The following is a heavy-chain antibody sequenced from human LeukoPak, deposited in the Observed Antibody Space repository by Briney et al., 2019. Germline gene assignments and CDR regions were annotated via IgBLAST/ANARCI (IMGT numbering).Heavy chain of an antibody. CDR1: GSTFSSYE. J-gene: IGHJ4*02. Sequence: GGSLRLSCAASGSTFSSYEMNWVRQAPGKGLEWVSYISSSGSTIYYADSVKGRFTISRDNAKNSLYLQMNSLRAEDTAVYYCARGGIAAAVDYWGQGTLVTVSS. CDR3: ARGGIAAAVDY. V-gene: IGHV3-48*03. D-gene: IGHD6-13*01. CDR2: ISSSGSTI.